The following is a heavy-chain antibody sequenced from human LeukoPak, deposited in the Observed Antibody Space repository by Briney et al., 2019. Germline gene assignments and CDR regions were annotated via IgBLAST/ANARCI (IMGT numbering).Heavy chain of an antibody. J-gene: IGHJ4*02. CDR3: ASIVVVIGTRSFDY. CDR1: XXXXSSYR. CDR2: INQDGGEK. V-gene: IGHV3-7*01. Sequence: GGSLXXSXXXSXXXXSSYRMSWVRQAPGKGLEWVANINQDGGEKYYVDSVKGRFTISRDNAKNSLYLQMNSLRAEDTAVYYCASIVVVIGTRSFDYWGQGSLVSVSS. D-gene: IGHD2-15*01.